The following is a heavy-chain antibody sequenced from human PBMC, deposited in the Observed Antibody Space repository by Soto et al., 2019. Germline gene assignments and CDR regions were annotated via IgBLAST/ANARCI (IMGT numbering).Heavy chain of an antibody. Sequence: GESLKISCKASGYTFTSYGISWVRQAPGQGLEWMGWISAYNGNTNYAQKLQGRVTMTTDTSTSTAYMELRSLRSDDTAVYYCARVRIITMIVVVTEIDYWGQGTLVTVSS. D-gene: IGHD3-22*01. CDR3: ARVRIITMIVVVTEIDY. CDR2: ISAYNGNT. CDR1: GYTFTSYG. J-gene: IGHJ4*02. V-gene: IGHV1-18*01.